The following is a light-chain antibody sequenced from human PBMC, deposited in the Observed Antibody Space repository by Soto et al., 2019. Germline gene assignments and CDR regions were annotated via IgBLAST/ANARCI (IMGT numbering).Light chain of an antibody. V-gene: IGLV4-69*01. CDR3: QTWGTGIQV. CDR2: LNSDGSH. J-gene: IGLJ1*01. Sequence: QPVLTQSPSASASLGASVKPTCTRSIGHSSYAIAWHQQQPEKGPRYLMKLNSDGSHSKGDGIPDRFSGSSSGAERYLTISSLQSEDEADYYCQTWGTGIQVFGTGTKLTVL. CDR1: IGHSSYA.